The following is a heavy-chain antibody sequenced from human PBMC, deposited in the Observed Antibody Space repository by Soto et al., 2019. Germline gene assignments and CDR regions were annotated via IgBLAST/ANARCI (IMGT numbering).Heavy chain of an antibody. D-gene: IGHD7-27*01. CDR1: GITFSSYE. CDR3: ASQLNWARPFGY. CDR2: ISSSGSPI. Sequence: GGSLRLSCVVSGITFSSYEMNWVRQAPGKGLEWLSYISSSGSPINDADSVKGRFTISRDNAKNTLYLQMNNLRAEDTAVYYCASQLNWARPFGYWGQGTLVTVSS. J-gene: IGHJ4*02. V-gene: IGHV3-48*03.